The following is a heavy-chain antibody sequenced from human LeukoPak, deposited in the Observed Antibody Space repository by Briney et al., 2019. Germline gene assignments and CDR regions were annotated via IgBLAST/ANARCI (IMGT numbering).Heavy chain of an antibody. D-gene: IGHD1-26*01. J-gene: IGHJ6*03. CDR3: ARSSGSYSLYYYYYYMDV. CDR1: GYTFTSYD. Sequence: ASVKVSCKASGYTFTSYDINWVRQATGQGLEWMGWMNPNSGNTGYAQKFQGRVTMTRNTYISTAYMELSSLRSEDTAVYYCARSSGSYSLYYYYYYMDVWGKGNTVTVSS. V-gene: IGHV1-8*01. CDR2: MNPNSGNT.